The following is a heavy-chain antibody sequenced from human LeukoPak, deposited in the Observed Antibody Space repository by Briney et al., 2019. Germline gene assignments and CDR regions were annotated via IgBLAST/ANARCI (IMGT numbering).Heavy chain of an antibody. D-gene: IGHD3-22*01. V-gene: IGHV3-48*01. CDR2: INLSGGTT. Sequence: GGSLRLSCAASGFMFGSYSMNWVRQAPGKGLEWISYINLSGGTTYYADSVKGRFTISRDNAKSTLFLQMNSLKAEDTALYFCARDRSKFITGYFEPWGQGTLVTVSS. J-gene: IGHJ1*01. CDR3: ARDRSKFITGYFEP. CDR1: GFMFGSYS.